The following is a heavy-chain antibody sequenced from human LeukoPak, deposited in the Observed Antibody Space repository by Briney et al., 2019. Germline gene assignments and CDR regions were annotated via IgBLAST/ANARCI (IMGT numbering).Heavy chain of an antibody. D-gene: IGHD6-19*01. CDR1: GFTFSSYG. V-gene: IGHV3-30*18. Sequence: GGSLRLSCAASGFTFSSYGMHWVRRAPGKGLEWVAVISYDGSNKYYADSVKGRFTISRDNSKNTLYLQMNSLRAEDTAVYYCAKDFLAVAGTPHYWGQGTLVTVSS. CDR2: ISYDGSNK. J-gene: IGHJ4*02. CDR3: AKDFLAVAGTPHY.